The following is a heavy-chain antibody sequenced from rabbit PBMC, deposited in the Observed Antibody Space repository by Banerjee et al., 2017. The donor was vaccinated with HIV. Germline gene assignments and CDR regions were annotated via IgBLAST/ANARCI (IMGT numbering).Heavy chain of an antibody. V-gene: IGHV1S40*01. CDR2: IYAGSSGST. CDR1: GFSFSSSYF. J-gene: IGHJ2*01. CDR3: ARGTAGYAGYGLLDAFDP. Sequence: QSLEESGGDLVKPGASLTLTCTASGFSFSSSYFMCWVRQAPGKGLEWIACIYAGSSGSTYYASWVNGRFTISSHNAQNTLYLQLNSLTAADTATYFCARGTAGYAGYGLLDAFDPWGPGTLVTVS. D-gene: IGHD7-1*01.